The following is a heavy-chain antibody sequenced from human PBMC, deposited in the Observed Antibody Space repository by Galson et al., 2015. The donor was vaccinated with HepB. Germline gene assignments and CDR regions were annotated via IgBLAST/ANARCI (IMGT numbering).Heavy chain of an antibody. J-gene: IGHJ5*02. Sequence: TLSLTCIVSGDSISSGNYYWSWIRQPAGKGLEWIGRIHTSGSTNYNPSLKSRVTTSVDTSKNQFSLKLTSVTAADTAIYYCARYYNDYENWIDPWGQGTLVTVSS. CDR1: GDSISSGNYY. CDR2: IHTSGST. D-gene: IGHD4-11*01. V-gene: IGHV4-61*02. CDR3: ARYYNDYENWIDP.